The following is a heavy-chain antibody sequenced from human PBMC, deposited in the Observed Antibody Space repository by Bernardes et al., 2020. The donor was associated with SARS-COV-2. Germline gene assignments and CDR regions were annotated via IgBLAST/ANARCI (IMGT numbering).Heavy chain of an antibody. CDR3: AKRAYHYDSNGYYNDAFDI. Sequence: GGSLRLSCAASGFTFNSYAMNWVRQAPGKGLEWVSTILADGGRAYYADSVKGRFTISRDNSKNTLYLQMNSLRAEDTAIYYCAKRAYHYDSNGYYNDAFDILGQGTQVTVSS. CDR2: ILADGGRA. V-gene: IGHV3-23*01. D-gene: IGHD3-22*01. CDR1: GFTFNSYA. J-gene: IGHJ3*02.